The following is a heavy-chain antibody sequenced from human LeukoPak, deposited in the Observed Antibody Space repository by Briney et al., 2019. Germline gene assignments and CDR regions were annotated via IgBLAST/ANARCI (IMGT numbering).Heavy chain of an antibody. CDR1: GFDFRIYW. CDR2: INSDGSGT. Sequence: GGSLRLSCAASGFDFRIYWMHWVRQAPGKGLVWVSRINSDGSGTYADSVKGRFTISRDNANNMLYLQMNSLRADDTAVYYCTRDAQTCHGSGCWKPSDFWGQGALVTVSS. CDR3: TRDAQTCHGSGCWKPSDF. J-gene: IGHJ4*02. D-gene: IGHD3-22*01. V-gene: IGHV3-74*01.